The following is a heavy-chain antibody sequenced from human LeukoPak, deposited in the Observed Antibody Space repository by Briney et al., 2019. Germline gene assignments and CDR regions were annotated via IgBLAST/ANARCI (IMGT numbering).Heavy chain of an antibody. CDR3: ARVSVLRFLEWLPDGMDV. V-gene: IGHV4-59*01. J-gene: IGHJ6*02. Sequence: SETLSLTCTVSAGSISSYYWSWIRQPPGKGLEWIGYIYYSGSTNYNTCLNSRVTISVDASRNQFSLKLSSVTAADTAVYYCARVSVLRFLEWLPDGMDVWGQGTTVTVSS. D-gene: IGHD3-3*01. CDR1: AGSISSYY. CDR2: IYYSGST.